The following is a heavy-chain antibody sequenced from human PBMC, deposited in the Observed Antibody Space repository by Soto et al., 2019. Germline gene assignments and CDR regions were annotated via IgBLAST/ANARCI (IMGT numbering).Heavy chain of an antibody. CDR1: GGSISSGDYY. V-gene: IGHV4-30-4*01. J-gene: IGHJ4*02. CDR2: IYYSGST. D-gene: IGHD3-10*01. Sequence: QVQLQESGPGLVKPSQTLSLTCTVSGGSISSGDYYWSWIRQPPGKGLEWIGYIYYSGSTYYNPSLKSRVTISVDPSKNQFSLKLSSVTAADTAVYYCARAPGGYGSGSPVDYWGQGTLVTVSS. CDR3: ARAPGGYGSGSPVDY.